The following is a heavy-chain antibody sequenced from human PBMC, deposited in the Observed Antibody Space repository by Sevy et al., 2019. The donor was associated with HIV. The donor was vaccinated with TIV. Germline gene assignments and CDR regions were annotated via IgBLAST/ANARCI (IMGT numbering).Heavy chain of an antibody. CDR3: ARGNSGSFDY. J-gene: IGHJ4*02. V-gene: IGHV3-7*03. CDR1: GFSFSSYW. D-gene: IGHD3-22*01. CDR2: IKQDESEK. Sequence: GGSLRLSCAASGFSFSSYWMHWVRLAPVKGLEWVANIKQDESEKYYAASVKGRFTISRDNAKNSVYLQMNSLRPEDTAIYYCARGNSGSFDYWGQGTLVTVSS.